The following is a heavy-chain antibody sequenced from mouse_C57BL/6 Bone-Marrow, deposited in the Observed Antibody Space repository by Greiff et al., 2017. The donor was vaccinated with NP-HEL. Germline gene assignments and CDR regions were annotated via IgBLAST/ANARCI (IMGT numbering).Heavy chain of an antibody. CDR2: IYPGSGST. CDR3: ARCGGWYYAMDY. V-gene: IGHV1-55*01. D-gene: IGHD2-3*01. Sequence: QVQLQQPGAELVKPGASVKMSCKASGYTFTSYWITWVKQRPGQGLEWIGDIYPGSGSTNYNEKFKSKATLTVDTSSSTAYMQLSSLTSEDSTVYYCARCGGWYYAMDYWGQGTSVTVSS. J-gene: IGHJ4*01. CDR1: GYTFTSYW.